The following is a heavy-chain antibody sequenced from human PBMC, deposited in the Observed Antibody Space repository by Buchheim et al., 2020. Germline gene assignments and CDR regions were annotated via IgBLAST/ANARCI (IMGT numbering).Heavy chain of an antibody. Sequence: QVQLVESGGGVVQPGTSLRLSCAASGFTFTNNGMHWVRLAPGKGLEWLAVISYDGRRQYYADSVKGRITISRDNSKNTLYVQMNSLRAEDTAVYYCAKDPRQCSGGNCYGASYYFDSWGQGTL. J-gene: IGHJ4*02. V-gene: IGHV3-30*18. CDR2: ISYDGRRQ. D-gene: IGHD2-15*01. CDR1: GFTFTNNG. CDR3: AKDPRQCSGGNCYGASYYFDS.